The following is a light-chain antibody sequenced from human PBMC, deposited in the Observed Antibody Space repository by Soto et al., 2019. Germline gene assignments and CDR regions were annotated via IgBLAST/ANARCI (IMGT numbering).Light chain of an antibody. Sequence: QSVLTQPPSVYGAPGQRVTISCTGSSSNIGAGYDVHWYQHLPGTAPKVLIYRNRHRPSGVPDRFSGSKSGTSASLAITGLQADDEADYYCQSYDISLSGVLFGGGTKLTVL. CDR3: QSYDISLSGVL. V-gene: IGLV1-40*01. J-gene: IGLJ2*01. CDR2: RNR. CDR1: SSNIGAGYD.